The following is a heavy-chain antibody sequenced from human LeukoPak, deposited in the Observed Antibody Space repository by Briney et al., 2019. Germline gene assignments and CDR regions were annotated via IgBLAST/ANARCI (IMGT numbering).Heavy chain of an antibody. V-gene: IGHV3-7*01. Sequence: GGSLRLSCEASGFTFSGLWMIWVRQAPGKGLEWVANINDDESQKYYIDSVRGRFTISRDKAKNTLYLQMNSLRAEDTAVYYCVRGSRWTFDYWVQGTLVTVSS. CDR2: INDDESQK. CDR3: VRGSRWTFDY. J-gene: IGHJ4*02. CDR1: GFTFSGLW. D-gene: IGHD6-13*01.